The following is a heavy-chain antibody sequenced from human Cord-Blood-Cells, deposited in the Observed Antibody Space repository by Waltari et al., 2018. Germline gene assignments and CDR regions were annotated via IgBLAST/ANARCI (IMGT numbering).Heavy chain of an antibody. V-gene: IGHV2-5*01. CDR1: GFSLSTSGVG. Sequence: QITLKESGPTLVKPTQTLTLTCTFSGFSLSTSGVGVGWIRQPPGKALEWLALIYWNDDKRYSPSLKSRLTSTKDTTKNQVVLTMTNMDPVDTATDYCAHPLWFGELLYFDYWGQGTLVTVSS. D-gene: IGHD3-10*01. CDR3: AHPLWFGELLYFDY. CDR2: IYWNDDK. J-gene: IGHJ4*02.